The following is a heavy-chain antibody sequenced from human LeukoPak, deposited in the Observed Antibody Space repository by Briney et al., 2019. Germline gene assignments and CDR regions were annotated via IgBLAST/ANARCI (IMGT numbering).Heavy chain of an antibody. CDR1: GGFITTYY. D-gene: IGHD1-1*01. V-gene: IGHV4-59*01. CDR3: ARVSWFPGTSYYYMDV. Sequence: SETLSLTCTVSGGFITTYYWTWIRQPPGKGLGWFGYISDSGTTNYNPSLKSRVTISIDTSKNQFSLKLSSVTAADTAVYYCARVSWFPGTSYYYMDVWGKGTTVTVSS. J-gene: IGHJ6*03. CDR2: ISDSGTT.